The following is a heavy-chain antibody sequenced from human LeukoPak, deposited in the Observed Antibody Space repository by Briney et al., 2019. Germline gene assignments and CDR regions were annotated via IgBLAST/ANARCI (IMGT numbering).Heavy chain of an antibody. J-gene: IGHJ5*02. CDR3: AKDIAAAGTRTRFGP. CDR2: ISGSGGST. V-gene: IGHV3-23*01. Sequence: PGGSLRLSCAASGFTFSSYAMSWVRQAPGQGLEWVSAISGSGGSTYYADSVKGRFTISRDNSKNTLYLQMNSLRAEDTAVYYCAKDIAAAGTRTRFGPWGQGTLVTVSS. D-gene: IGHD6-13*01. CDR1: GFTFSSYA.